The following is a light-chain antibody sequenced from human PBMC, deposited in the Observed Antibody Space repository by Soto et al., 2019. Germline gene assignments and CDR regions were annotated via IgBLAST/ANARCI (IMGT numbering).Light chain of an antibody. V-gene: IGLV1-51*01. J-gene: IGLJ2*01. CDR1: SSNIGNTY. CDR2: DNS. Sequence: QSVLTQPPSVSAAPGQKVTISCSGSSSNIGNTYVSWYQQLPGTAPKLLIYDNSKRPSGIPDRFSGSKSGTSASLGITGLQTGDEADYYCGTWDSSLSAVVFGGGTKVTVL. CDR3: GTWDSSLSAVV.